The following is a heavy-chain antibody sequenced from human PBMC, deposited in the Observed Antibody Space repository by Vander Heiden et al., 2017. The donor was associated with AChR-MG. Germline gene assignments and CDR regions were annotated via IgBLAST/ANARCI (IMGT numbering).Heavy chain of an antibody. V-gene: IGHV3-7*01. CDR1: GFTFSSYW. Sequence: EVQLVESGGGLVQPGGYLRLSCSASGFTFSSYWMNWVRQAPGKGLEWVANIKEDGSEKYYVDSVKGRFTISRDNAKNSLYLQMNSLRGEDTAVYYCARTNSGSYYGDAFDIWGQGTMVTVSS. J-gene: IGHJ3*02. CDR2: IKEDGSEK. CDR3: ARTNSGSYYGDAFDI. D-gene: IGHD1-26*01.